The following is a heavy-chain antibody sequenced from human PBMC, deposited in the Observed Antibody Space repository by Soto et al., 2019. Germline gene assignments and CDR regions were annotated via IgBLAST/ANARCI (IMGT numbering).Heavy chain of an antibody. CDR1: GFNFKDYA. J-gene: IGHJ4*02. Sequence: GGSLRLSCATSGFNFKDYAMHWVRQAPGKGLEWVSSINENSGSLDYADSVRGRFTISRDNAKNSLYLQMNSLRTEDTALYYCAKDSHWSLDYWGQGTLVTVSS. CDR3: AKDSHWSLDY. CDR2: INENSGSL. V-gene: IGHV3-9*01. D-gene: IGHD1-1*01.